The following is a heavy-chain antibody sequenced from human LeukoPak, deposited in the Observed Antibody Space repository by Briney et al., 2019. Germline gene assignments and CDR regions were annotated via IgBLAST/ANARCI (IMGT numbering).Heavy chain of an antibody. J-gene: IGHJ3*02. V-gene: IGHV3-7*01. D-gene: IGHD1-14*01. Sequence: GGSLRLSCAGSGFTFSSLWMSWFRQAPGKGLEWVAIIKQDGSEKYYVDSVKGRFTVSRANAKKGVYLQMNNLRVDDTAVYYCAGDAGWTFGIWGQGTKVVVSS. CDR1: GFTFSSLW. CDR2: IKQDGSEK. CDR3: AGDAGWTFGI.